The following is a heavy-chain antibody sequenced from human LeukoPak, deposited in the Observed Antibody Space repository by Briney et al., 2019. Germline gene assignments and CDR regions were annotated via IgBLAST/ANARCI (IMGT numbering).Heavy chain of an antibody. CDR3: ASSRDGGVDY. V-gene: IGHV3-66*01. CDR1: GFTFSSYA. D-gene: IGHD2-8*02. J-gene: IGHJ4*02. CDR2: IYSGGST. Sequence: GGSLRLSCAASGFTFSSYAMSWVRQTPGKGLEWVSVIYSGGSTYYADSVKGRFTISRDNSKNTLYLQMNSLRAEDTAVYYCASSRDGGVDYWGQGTLVTVSS.